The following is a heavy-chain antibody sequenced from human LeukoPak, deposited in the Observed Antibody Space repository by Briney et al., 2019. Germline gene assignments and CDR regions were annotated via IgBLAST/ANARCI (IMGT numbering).Heavy chain of an antibody. CDR2: INPNSGGT. V-gene: IGHV1-2*02. D-gene: IGHD3-9*01. J-gene: IGHJ4*02. CDR1: GYTFTGYY. CDR3: ARTFTRYFDWLPYY. Sequence: GASVKVSCKASGYTFTGYYMHWVRQAPGQGREWKGWINPNSGGTNYAQKFQGRATMTRDTSISTAYMELSRLRSDDTAVYYCARTFTRYFDWLPYYWGQGTLVTVSS.